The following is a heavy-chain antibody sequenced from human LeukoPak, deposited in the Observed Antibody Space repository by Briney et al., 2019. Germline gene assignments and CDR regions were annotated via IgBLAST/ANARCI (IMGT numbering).Heavy chain of an antibody. CDR1: GFTFSSYE. CDR3: ARVVQLWPPGPYYFDY. V-gene: IGHV3-48*03. Sequence: GGSLRLSCAASGFTFSSYEMNWVRQAPGKGLEWVSYISSSGSTIYYADSAKGRFTISRDNAKNSLYLQMNSLRAEDTAVYYCARVVQLWPPGPYYFDYWGQGTLVTVSS. CDR2: ISSSGSTI. J-gene: IGHJ4*02. D-gene: IGHD5-18*01.